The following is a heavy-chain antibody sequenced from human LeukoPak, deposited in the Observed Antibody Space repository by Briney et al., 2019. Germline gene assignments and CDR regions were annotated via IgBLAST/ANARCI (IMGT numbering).Heavy chain of an antibody. J-gene: IGHJ4*02. CDR2: IYPGDSDT. CDR1: GYSFTSYW. D-gene: IGHD3-10*01. V-gene: IGHV5-51*01. Sequence: GESLKISCKGSGYSFTSYWIGWVRQMPGKGLEWMGIIYPGDSDTRYSPSFQGQVTISVDKSISTAYLQWSSLKASDTAMYYCARPHGSGSYGSYYFDYWGQGTLVTVSS. CDR3: ARPHGSGSYGSYYFDY.